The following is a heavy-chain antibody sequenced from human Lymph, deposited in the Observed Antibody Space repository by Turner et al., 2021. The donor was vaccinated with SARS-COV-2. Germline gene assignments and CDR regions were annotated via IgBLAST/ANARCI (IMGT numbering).Heavy chain of an antibody. D-gene: IGHD5-18*01. CDR2: IYSSGST. V-gene: IGHV4-39*01. CDR3: ARQGWLRGYFDY. CDR1: GGSVTSSSYY. J-gene: IGHJ4*02. Sequence: QVQLQESGPGLVKPSETLSLTCTVSGGSVTSSSYYWGWIRQPPGKGLEWIGNIYSSGSTYYNPSLKSRVTISVETSKNQFSLKLSSVTAADTAVYYCARQGWLRGYFDYWSQGTLVTVSS.